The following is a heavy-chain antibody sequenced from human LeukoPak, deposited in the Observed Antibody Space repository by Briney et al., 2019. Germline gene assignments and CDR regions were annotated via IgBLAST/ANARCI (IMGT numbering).Heavy chain of an antibody. CDR1: GYTFTTYY. CDR2: INPSGGST. Sequence: ASVKVSCKASGYTFTTYYMHWVRQAPGQGLEWMGIINPSGGSTTYAQKFQGRVTMTRDTSTSTVYMELSSLRSEDTAVYYCASPSSSYYDSSDSRAFDIWGQGTMVTVSS. CDR3: ASPSSSYYDSSDSRAFDI. D-gene: IGHD3-22*01. J-gene: IGHJ3*02. V-gene: IGHV1-46*03.